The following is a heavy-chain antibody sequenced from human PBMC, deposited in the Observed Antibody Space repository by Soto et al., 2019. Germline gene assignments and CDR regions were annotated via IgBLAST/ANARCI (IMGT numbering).Heavy chain of an antibody. CDR1: GLTFKTYS. CDR2: IRDDRSNI. CDR3: ARDYDSSGYPRYYFDY. J-gene: IGHJ4*02. V-gene: IGHV3-33*08. D-gene: IGHD3-22*01. Sequence: GGSLRLSCAASGLTFKTYSMNWVRQAPGKGLEWVSVIRDDRSNINYADSVKGRFTISRDNSKNTLYLQMNSLRAEDTAVYYCARDYDSSGYPRYYFDYWGQGTLVTVSS.